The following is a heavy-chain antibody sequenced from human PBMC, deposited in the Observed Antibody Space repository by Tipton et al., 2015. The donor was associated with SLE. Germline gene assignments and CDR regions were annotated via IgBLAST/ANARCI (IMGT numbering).Heavy chain of an antibody. J-gene: IGHJ4*02. Sequence: SLRLSCAASDFTVSSNYMSWVRQAPGKGLEWVSVIYSGGSTYYADSVKGRFTISRDNSKNTLYLQMNSLRAEDTAVYYCATLDGDDYWGQGTLVTVSS. CDR2: IYSGGST. CDR3: ATLDGDDY. V-gene: IGHV3-53*05. CDR1: DFTVSSNY. D-gene: IGHD7-27*01.